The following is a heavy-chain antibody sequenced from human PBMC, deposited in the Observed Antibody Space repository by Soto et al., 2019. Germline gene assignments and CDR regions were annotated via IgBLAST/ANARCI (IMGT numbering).Heavy chain of an antibody. CDR2: IHYSGST. J-gene: IGHJ4*02. D-gene: IGHD5-12*01. V-gene: IGHV4-39*01. CDR1: GGSISSSSHY. CDR3: ARQDGYNFFDY. Sequence: PSETLSLTCSLSGGSISSSSHYWPWIRQPPGKGLEWIGTIHYSGSTYYKPSLKSRVTISEDTSKNQFSLKLTSVTAADTAVYYCARQDGYNFFDYWGQGTLVTVSS.